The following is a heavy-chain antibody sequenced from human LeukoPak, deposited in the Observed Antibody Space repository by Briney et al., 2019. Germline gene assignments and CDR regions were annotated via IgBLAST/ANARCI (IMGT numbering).Heavy chain of an antibody. V-gene: IGHV1-24*01. J-gene: IGHJ6*03. CDR1: GYTLTELS. Sequence: ASVKVSCKVSGYTLTELSMHWVRQAPGKGLEWMGGFDPEDGETIYAQKFQGRVTMTEDTSTDTAYMELSRLRSEETAVYYCATGPQRYFDWLLGYYYMDVWGKGTTVTVSS. CDR2: FDPEDGET. CDR3: ATGPQRYFDWLLGYYYMDV. D-gene: IGHD3-9*01.